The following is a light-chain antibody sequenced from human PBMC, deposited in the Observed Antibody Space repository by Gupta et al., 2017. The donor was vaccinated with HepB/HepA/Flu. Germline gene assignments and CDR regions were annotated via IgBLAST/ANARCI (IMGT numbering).Light chain of an antibody. CDR1: QDISNY. CDR2: DAS. CDR3: QQYDNLPLT. V-gene: IGKV1-33*01. J-gene: IGKJ4*01. Sequence: DIQISHSPLSPRPSVGDRVTITCQASQDISNYLNWYQQKPGKAPKLLIDDASNLETRVPSRFSGSGSGTDFTFTISSLQPEDIATYYCQQYDNLPLTFGGGTKVEIK.